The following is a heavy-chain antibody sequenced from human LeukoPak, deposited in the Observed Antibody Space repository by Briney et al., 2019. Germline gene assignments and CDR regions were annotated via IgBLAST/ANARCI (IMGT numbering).Heavy chain of an antibody. CDR1: GESFSGYY. D-gene: IGHD2-21*02. CDR2: INHSGST. CDR3: ARGGIYCGSDCFIDY. V-gene: IGHV4-34*01. J-gene: IGHJ4*02. Sequence: PSETLSLTCAVYGESFSGYYWSWLRQPPGKGLECIGEINHSGSTNYNPSLKSRVNISVDTSKNQFSLRLSSVTAADTAVYYCARGGIYCGSDCFIDYWGQGTLVTVSS.